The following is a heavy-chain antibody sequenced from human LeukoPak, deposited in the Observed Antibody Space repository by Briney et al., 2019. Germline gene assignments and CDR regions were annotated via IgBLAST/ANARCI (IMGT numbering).Heavy chain of an antibody. V-gene: IGHV4-59*01. D-gene: IGHD5-12*01. J-gene: IGHJ4*02. CDR1: GGSISSYY. CDR3: ARVGRTWAGYSGYGWDFDY. CDR2: IYYSGST. Sequence: SETLSLTCTVSGGSISSYYWSWVRQPPGKGLEWIGYIYYSGSTNYNPSLKSRVTISVDTSKNQFSLKLSSVTAADTAVYYCARVGRTWAGYSGYGWDFDYWGQGTLVTVSS.